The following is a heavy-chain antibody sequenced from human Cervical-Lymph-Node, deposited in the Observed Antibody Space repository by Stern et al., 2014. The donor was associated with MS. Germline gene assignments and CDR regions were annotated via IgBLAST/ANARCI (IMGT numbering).Heavy chain of an antibody. V-gene: IGHV1-2*02. CDR2: INPNSGGT. CDR1: GYTFTGHY. CDR3: ARDALLTGATVDY. Sequence: QVQLVQSGAEVKKTGASVLVSCKASGYTFTGHYIYWVRQAPGQGLEWMGWINPNSGGTNYAQKFQGRVTMTRDTSITTSYMELRSLRSDDTAMYYCARDALLTGATVDYWGQGSVVTVSS. D-gene: IGHD1-26*01. J-gene: IGHJ4*02.